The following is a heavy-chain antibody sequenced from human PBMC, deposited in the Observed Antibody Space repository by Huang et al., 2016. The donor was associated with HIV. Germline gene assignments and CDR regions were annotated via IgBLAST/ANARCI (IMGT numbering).Heavy chain of an antibody. V-gene: IGHV3-15*01. Sequence: EVQLVESGGGLVKPGGSLRLSCAASGFTFSNAWMSWVRQAPGKGLEVVGRTKRETDGGTTAYAAPGKGRFTISRDDSKNTLYLQMNSLKTEDTAVYYCTTRVNRSGAHTVVRNAFDIWGQGTMVTVSS. D-gene: IGHD2-15*01. CDR2: TKRETDGGTT. CDR1: GFTFSNAW. J-gene: IGHJ3*02. CDR3: TTRVNRSGAHTVVRNAFDI.